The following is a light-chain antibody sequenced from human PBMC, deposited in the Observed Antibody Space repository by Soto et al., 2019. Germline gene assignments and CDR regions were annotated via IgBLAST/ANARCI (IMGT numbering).Light chain of an antibody. CDR3: CSYVGRKTYV. V-gene: IGLV2-11*01. J-gene: IGLJ1*01. Sequence: QSVLTQPRSASGSPGQSITISYTGTSSDVGGYNYVSWYQQHPAKAPKLIIFDVSKRPSGVPNRFSGSKSGNTASLTISGLRAEDEADYYCCSYVGRKTYVFGTGTKVTVL. CDR2: DVS. CDR1: SSDVGGYNY.